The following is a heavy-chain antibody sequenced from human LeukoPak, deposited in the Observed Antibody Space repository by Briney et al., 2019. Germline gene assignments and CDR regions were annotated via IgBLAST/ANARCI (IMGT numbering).Heavy chain of an antibody. CDR2: IYTSGST. J-gene: IGHJ5*02. CDR1: GVSISSYY. V-gene: IGHV4-4*07. D-gene: IGHD3-22*01. CDR3: ARGRLDSSGYYGWFNP. Sequence: SETLSLTCTVSGVSISSYYWSWIRQPAGKGLEWIGRIYTSGSTNYNPSLKSRVTMSVDTSKNQFSLKLSSVAAADTAVYYSARGRLDSSGYYGWFNPWGQGTLVTVSS.